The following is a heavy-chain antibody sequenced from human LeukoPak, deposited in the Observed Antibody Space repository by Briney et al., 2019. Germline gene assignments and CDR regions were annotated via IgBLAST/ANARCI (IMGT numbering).Heavy chain of an antibody. CDR1: GGSISSYY. CDR3: ARVGQQQLAENFDY. V-gene: IGHV4-59*01. D-gene: IGHD6-13*01. J-gene: IGHJ4*02. CDR2: IYYNGST. Sequence: PSETLSLTCTVSGGSISSYYWSWIRQPPGKGLEWIGYIYYNGSTNYNPSLKSRVTISVDTSKNQFSLKLSSVTAADTAVYYCARVGQQQLAENFDYWGQGTLVTVSS.